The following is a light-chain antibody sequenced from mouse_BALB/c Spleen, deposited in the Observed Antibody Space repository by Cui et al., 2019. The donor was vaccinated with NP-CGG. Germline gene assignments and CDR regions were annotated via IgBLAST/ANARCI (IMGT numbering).Light chain of an antibody. J-gene: IGLJ1*01. CDR1: TGAVTARNY. V-gene: IGLV1*01. CDR3: ALWYSNHWV. Sequence: QAVVTQESALTTSPGETVTLTCRSSTGAVTARNYANWVQEKPEHLFTGLIGGTNNRIPGVPARFSGSLIGDKAALTITGAQTEDEAIYFCALWYSNHWVFGGGTKLTVL. CDR2: GTN.